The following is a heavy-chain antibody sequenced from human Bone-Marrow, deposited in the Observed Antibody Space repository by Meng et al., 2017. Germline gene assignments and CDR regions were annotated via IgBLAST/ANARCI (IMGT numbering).Heavy chain of an antibody. V-gene: IGHV1-69*05. CDR2: IIPIFGTA. D-gene: IGHD2-15*01. J-gene: IGHJ4*02. CDR3: ARYDPNCSGGSCYSFDY. CDR1: GGTFSSYA. Sequence: SVKVSCKASGGTFSSYAISWVRQAPGQGLEWMGGIIPIFGTANYAQKFQGRVTMTRNTSISTAYMELSSLRSEDTAVYYCARYDPNCSGGSCYSFDYWGQGTLVTVSS.